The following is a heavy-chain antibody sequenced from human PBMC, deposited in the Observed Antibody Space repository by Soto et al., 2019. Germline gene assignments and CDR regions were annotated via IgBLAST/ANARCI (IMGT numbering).Heavy chain of an antibody. J-gene: IGHJ5*02. D-gene: IGHD2-2*02. V-gene: IGHV4-30-2*01. CDR2: IYHSGTT. CDR3: ARGLRRPFASIPGVFDP. CDR1: GGAFSSGAFA. Sequence: SETLSLTCTVPGGAFSSGAFAWTWIRQPPKKGLEWIGYIYHSGTTSYNPSLRSRVTISVDRSRNQFSLNSTSVTAADTPMYYCARGLRRPFASIPGVFDPCGHGTLVNVSS.